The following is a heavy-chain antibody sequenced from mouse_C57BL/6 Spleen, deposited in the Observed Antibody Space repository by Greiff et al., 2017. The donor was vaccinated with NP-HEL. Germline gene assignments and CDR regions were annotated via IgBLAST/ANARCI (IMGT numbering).Heavy chain of an antibody. CDR3: ARGSIYYGYDVGYFDV. V-gene: IGHV1-55*01. CDR2: IYPGSGST. Sequence: QVQLQQPGAELVKPGASVKMSCKASGYTFTSYWITWVKQRPGQGLEWIGDIYPGSGSTNYNEKFKSKATLTVDTSSSTAYMQLSSLTSEDSAVYYCARGSIYYGYDVGYFDVWGTGTTVTVSS. J-gene: IGHJ1*03. D-gene: IGHD2-2*01. CDR1: GYTFTSYW.